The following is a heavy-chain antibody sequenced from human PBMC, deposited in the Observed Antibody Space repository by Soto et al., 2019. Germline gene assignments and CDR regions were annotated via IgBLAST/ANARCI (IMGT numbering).Heavy chain of an antibody. J-gene: IGHJ6*04. Sequence: EVQLVESGGGLVQPGGSLRLSCAASGFTVSSKYMSWVRQAPGKGLEWVSLIQSGGTTYYADSVKGRFTITGHSSKNMLNLQMDSLRAEDTAVYYCARGDILCSGGSCYGVPVDVWGKGTTVTVSS. D-gene: IGHD2-15*01. CDR3: ARGDILCSGGSCYGVPVDV. V-gene: IGHV3-66*01. CDR1: GFTVSSKY. CDR2: IQSGGTT.